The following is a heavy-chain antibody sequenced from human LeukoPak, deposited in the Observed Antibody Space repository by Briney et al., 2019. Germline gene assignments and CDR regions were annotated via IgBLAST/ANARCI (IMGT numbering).Heavy chain of an antibody. CDR3: ARVERANYYDSSGANPHPFDY. V-gene: IGHV1-8*01. Sequence: GASVKVSCKASGYTFTSYDINWVRQATGQGLEWMGWMNPNSGNTGYAQKFQGRVTMTRNTSISTAYMELSSLRSEDTAVFYCARVERANYYDSSGANPHPFDYWGQGTLVTVSS. CDR2: MNPNSGNT. D-gene: IGHD3-22*01. J-gene: IGHJ4*02. CDR1: GYTFTSYD.